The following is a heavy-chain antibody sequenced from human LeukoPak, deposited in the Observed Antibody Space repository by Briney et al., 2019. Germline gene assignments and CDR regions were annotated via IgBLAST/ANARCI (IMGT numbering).Heavy chain of an antibody. V-gene: IGHV3-23*01. Sequence: GGSLRLSCAASGFTFSSYAMSWVRQAPGKGLEWVSAISGSGGSTYYADSVKGRFTISRDNSKNTLYLRMNSLRAEDTAVYYCAEGNYYDSSGYYRYYFDYWGQGTLVTVSS. CDR2: ISGSGGST. D-gene: IGHD3-22*01. J-gene: IGHJ4*02. CDR1: GFTFSSYA. CDR3: AEGNYYDSSGYYRYYFDY.